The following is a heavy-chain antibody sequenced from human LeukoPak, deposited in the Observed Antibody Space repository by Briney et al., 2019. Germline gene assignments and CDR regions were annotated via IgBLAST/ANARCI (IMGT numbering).Heavy chain of an antibody. J-gene: IGHJ6*03. CDR3: ARVRWLNAYYHYYYMDV. D-gene: IGHD3-22*01. Sequence: KASETLSLTCTVSGGSIKSYYWSRIRQPPGKGLEWIGCIYDSGSTNYNPFLKSRVTISLDAAKDQFSLRLSSVTAADTALYYCARVRWLNAYYHYYYMDVWGKGTTVTVSS. CDR1: GGSIKSYY. V-gene: IGHV4-59*01. CDR2: IYDSGST.